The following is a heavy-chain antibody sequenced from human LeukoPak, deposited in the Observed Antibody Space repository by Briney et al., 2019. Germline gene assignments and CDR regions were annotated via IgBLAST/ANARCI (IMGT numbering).Heavy chain of an antibody. Sequence: PGGSLRLSRVASGFTFSSYWMGWVRQAPGKGLEWVANIQQDGSEIFYVDSVRGRFTISRDNAKNSLYLQMNTLRAEDTAVYYCARPSFVTGSYYPLWGQGTLVAVSS. CDR3: ARPSFVTGSYYPL. CDR2: IQQDGSEI. J-gene: IGHJ4*02. V-gene: IGHV3-7*01. D-gene: IGHD1-26*01. CDR1: GFTFSSYW.